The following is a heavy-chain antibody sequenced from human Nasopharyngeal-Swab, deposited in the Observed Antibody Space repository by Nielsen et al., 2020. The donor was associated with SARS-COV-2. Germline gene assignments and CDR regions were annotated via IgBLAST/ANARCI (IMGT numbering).Heavy chain of an antibody. CDR3: ARAVAGRNWYFDL. D-gene: IGHD6-19*01. V-gene: IGHV4-31*03. Sequence: SETLFLTCTVSGGSISSGGYYWSWIRQHPGKGLEWIGYIYYSGSTYYNPSLKSRVTISVDTSKNQFSLKLSSVTAADTAVYYCARAVAGRNWYFDLWGRGTLVAVSS. CDR1: GGSISSGGYY. CDR2: IYYSGST. J-gene: IGHJ2*01.